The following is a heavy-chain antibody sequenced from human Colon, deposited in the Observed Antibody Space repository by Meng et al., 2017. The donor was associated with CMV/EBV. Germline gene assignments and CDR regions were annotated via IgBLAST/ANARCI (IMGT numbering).Heavy chain of an antibody. CDR2: INTDGSTT. V-gene: IGHV3-74*01. CDR3: ASRDY. Sequence: VLRVEAGGRLLQPGGALRLSCAASGFTFSSKWMHWVRQGPGKGLVWVSRINTDGSTTYYADSVKGRFTISRDNAKNTLYLQMNSLRAEDTAVYYCASRDYWGQGTLVTVSS. CDR1: GFTFSSKW. J-gene: IGHJ4*02.